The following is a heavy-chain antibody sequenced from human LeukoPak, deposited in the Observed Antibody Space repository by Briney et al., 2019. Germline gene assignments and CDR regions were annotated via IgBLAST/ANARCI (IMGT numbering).Heavy chain of an antibody. D-gene: IGHD4-23*01. J-gene: IGHJ3*02. CDR1: GFTFSSYG. V-gene: IGHV3-30*19. CDR2: ISYDGSNK. CDR3: AKDIGGADDYGGNSVAPPAFDI. Sequence: GGSLRLSCAASGFTFSSYGMHWVRQAPGKGLEWVAVISYDGSNKYYADSVKGRFTISRDNSKNTLYLQMNSLRAEDTAVYYCAKDIGGADDYGGNSVAPPAFDIWGQGTMVTVSS.